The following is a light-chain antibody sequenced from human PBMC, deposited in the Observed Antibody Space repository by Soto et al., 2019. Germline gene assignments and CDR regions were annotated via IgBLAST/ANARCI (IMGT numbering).Light chain of an antibody. Sequence: QSVLTQPASVSGSPGQSITISCTGTSSDVGGYNYVSWYQQYPGKAPQLMIYDVSSRPSGVSDRFSGSKSGNTASLTISGLQAEDEADYYCSSYTSSTTLVVFGGGTKVTVL. V-gene: IGLV2-14*01. CDR2: DVS. J-gene: IGLJ3*02. CDR3: SSYTSSTTLVV. CDR1: SSDVGGYNY.